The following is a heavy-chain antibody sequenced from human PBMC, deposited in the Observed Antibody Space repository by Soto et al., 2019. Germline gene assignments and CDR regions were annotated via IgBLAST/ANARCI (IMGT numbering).Heavy chain of an antibody. Sequence: QVQLVQSGAGVKKPGSSVKVSCKASGGTFSRYAISWVRQAPGQGLEWLGGIIPIFGTANYAQKFQGRVTITADESTSTAYMELSSLRSEDTAVYYCARLSGYYYEASRGGFDYWGQGTLVTVSS. J-gene: IGHJ4*02. CDR3: ARLSGYYYEASRGGFDY. CDR2: IIPIFGTA. V-gene: IGHV1-69*01. D-gene: IGHD3-22*01. CDR1: GGTFSRYA.